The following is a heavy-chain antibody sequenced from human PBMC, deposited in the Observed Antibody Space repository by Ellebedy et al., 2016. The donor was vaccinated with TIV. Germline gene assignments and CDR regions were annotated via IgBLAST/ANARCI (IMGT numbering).Heavy chain of an antibody. CDR3: ASGRFCSSPTCPNAYVMDV. CDR2: IIPVFGTA. J-gene: IGHJ6*02. Sequence: AASVKVSCKASGGTFRSYAISWLRQARGQGLEWMGGIIPVFGTANYAQNFQGRVTLTADESTSTAFMELTSLRSDDTAGYYCASGRFCSSPTCPNAYVMDVWGQGTTVIVSS. D-gene: IGHD2-2*01. CDR1: GGTFRSYA. V-gene: IGHV1-69*13.